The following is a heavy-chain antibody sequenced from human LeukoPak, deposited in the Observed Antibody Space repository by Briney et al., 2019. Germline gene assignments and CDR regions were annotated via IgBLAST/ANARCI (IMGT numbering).Heavy chain of an antibody. CDR2: IYPGDSDT. V-gene: IGHV5-51*01. Sequence: GESLKISCKGSGYSFTSYWIGWVRPMPGKGLEWMGIIYPGDSDTRYSPSFQGQVTISADKSISTAYLQWSSLKASDTAMYYCARLFSGYDSSAYFDYWGQGTLVTVSS. CDR1: GYSFTSYW. J-gene: IGHJ4*02. D-gene: IGHD5-12*01. CDR3: ARLFSGYDSSAYFDY.